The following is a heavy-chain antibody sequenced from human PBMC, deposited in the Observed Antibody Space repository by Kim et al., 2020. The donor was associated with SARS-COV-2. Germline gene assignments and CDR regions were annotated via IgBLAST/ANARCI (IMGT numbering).Heavy chain of an antibody. CDR3: AREYYFRMD. V-gene: IGHV3-53*01. Sequence: GGSLRLSCEASGFIVSTYYMTWIRQAPGKGLEWLSVIRGDGSTNYADSVRGRFTVSRDNSKNTLFLQMNSLRTEDAAVYHCAREYYFRMDLGPRDHGHRLL. CDR1: GFIVSTYY. J-gene: IGHJ6*02. CDR2: IRGDGST.